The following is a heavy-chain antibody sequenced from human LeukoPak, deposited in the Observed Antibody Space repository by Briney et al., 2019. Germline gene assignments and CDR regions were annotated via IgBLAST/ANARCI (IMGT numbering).Heavy chain of an antibody. J-gene: IGHJ4*02. Sequence: SVKVSCKASGGTFSSYAISWVRQAPGQGLEWMGGIIPIFGTANYAQKFQGRVTITADESTSTAYMELSSLRSEDTAVYYCARGTSGPMIVVAHFDYWGQGTLVTVSS. CDR3: ARGTSGPMIVVAHFDY. D-gene: IGHD3-22*01. CDR2: IIPIFGTA. CDR1: GGTFSSYA. V-gene: IGHV1-69*13.